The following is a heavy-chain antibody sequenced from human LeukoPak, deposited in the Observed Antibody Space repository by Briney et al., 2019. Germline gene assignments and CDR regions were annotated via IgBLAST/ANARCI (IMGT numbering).Heavy chain of an antibody. J-gene: IGHJ3*02. CDR2: ISGSGGST. CDR3: AKGLLWFGELSPPGAFDI. D-gene: IGHD3-10*01. Sequence: GGSLRLSCAASGFTFSSYGMSWVRQAPGKGLEWVSAISGSGGSTYYADSVKGRFTISRDNSKNTLYLQMNSLRAEDTAVYYCAKGLLWFGELSPPGAFDIWGQGTMVTVSS. V-gene: IGHV3-23*01. CDR1: GFTFSSYG.